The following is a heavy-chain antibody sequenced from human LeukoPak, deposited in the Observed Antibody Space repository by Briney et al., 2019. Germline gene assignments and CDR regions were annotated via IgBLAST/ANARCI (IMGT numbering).Heavy chain of an antibody. D-gene: IGHD1-26*01. CDR1: GFILSSYA. J-gene: IGHJ4*02. Sequence: GGSLRLSCAASGFILSSYAMTWVRQAPGKGLEWVSTVGGTGTGTYYADSVKGRFTISRDNSKNTLYLQMNNLRGDDTAVYYCAKGGRSGSFDYWGQETLVTVSS. V-gene: IGHV3-23*01. CDR3: AKGGRSGSFDY. CDR2: VGGTGTGT.